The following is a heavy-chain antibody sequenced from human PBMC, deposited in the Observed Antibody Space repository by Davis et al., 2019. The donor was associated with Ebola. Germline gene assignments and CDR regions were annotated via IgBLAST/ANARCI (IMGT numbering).Heavy chain of an antibody. CDR3: ARDHSYYAIDY. CDR1: GFTFSSYG. D-gene: IGHD3-16*01. CDR2: ISSSGSTI. V-gene: IGHV3-48*04. Sequence: GGSLRLSCAASGFTFSSYGMHWVRQAPGKGLEWVSYISSSGSTIYYADSVKGRFTISRDNAKNSLYLQMNSLRAEDTAVYYCARDHSYYAIDYWGQGTLVTVSS. J-gene: IGHJ4*02.